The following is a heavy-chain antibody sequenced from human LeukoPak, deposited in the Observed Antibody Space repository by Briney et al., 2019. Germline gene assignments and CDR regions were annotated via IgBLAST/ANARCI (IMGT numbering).Heavy chain of an antibody. Sequence: GGSLRLSCAASGFTFSTYRMNWVRQAPGKGLEWVSSISSSGSYIYYADSVKGRFTISRDNAKNSLYLQMNSLRAADTSVYHCARGFCSGDSCYDLFDYWGQGTLVTVSS. J-gene: IGHJ4*02. CDR1: GFTFSTYR. V-gene: IGHV3-21*01. CDR2: ISSSGSYI. D-gene: IGHD2-15*01. CDR3: ARGFCSGDSCYDLFDY.